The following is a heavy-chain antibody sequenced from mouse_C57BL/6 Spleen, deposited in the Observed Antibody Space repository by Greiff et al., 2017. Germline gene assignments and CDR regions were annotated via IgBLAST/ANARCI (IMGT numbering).Heavy chain of an antibody. CDR3: ARNGPYAMDY. V-gene: IGHV1-67*01. CDR1: GYTFTDYA. J-gene: IGHJ4*01. Sequence: QVQLKESGPELVRPGVSVKISCKGSGYTFTDYAMHWVKQSHAKSLEWIGVISTYYGDASYNQKFKDKDTMTVDKSSSTAYMELARLTSEDSAVYYCARNGPYAMDYWGQGTSVTVSS. CDR2: ISTYYGDA.